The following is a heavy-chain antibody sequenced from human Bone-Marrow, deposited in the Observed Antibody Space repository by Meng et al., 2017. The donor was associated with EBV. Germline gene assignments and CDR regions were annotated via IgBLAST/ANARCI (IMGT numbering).Heavy chain of an antibody. J-gene: IGHJ4*02. Sequence: EVQLVVCGGGLIQPGGSLRLSCAASGFTVNSNYMSWVRQAPGKGLEWVSVIYSGGNTYYADSVKGRFTISRDNSKNTLYLQMNSLRVEDTAVYYCARDRHPRAFDYWGQGTLVTVSS. CDR2: IYSGGNT. V-gene: IGHV3-53*01. CDR3: ARDRHPRAFDY. CDR1: GFTVNSNY.